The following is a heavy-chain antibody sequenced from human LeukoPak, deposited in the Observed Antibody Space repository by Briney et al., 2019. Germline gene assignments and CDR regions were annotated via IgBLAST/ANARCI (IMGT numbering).Heavy chain of an antibody. Sequence: PGGSLRLSCTASGFTISTYEMNWVRQAPGKGLEWISYISGSGSSIFYADSLQGRFTVSRDNAKNSVYLQMNRLRAEDTAVYYCAREGGFGYDDAFDTWGHGTTVTVSS. D-gene: IGHD3-16*02. J-gene: IGHJ3*02. V-gene: IGHV3-48*03. CDR1: GFTISTYE. CDR3: AREGGFGYDDAFDT. CDR2: ISGSGSSI.